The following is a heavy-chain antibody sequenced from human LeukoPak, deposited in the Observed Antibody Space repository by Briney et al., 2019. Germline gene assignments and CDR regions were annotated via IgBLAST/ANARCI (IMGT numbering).Heavy chain of an antibody. J-gene: IGHJ4*02. V-gene: IGHV3-48*01. CDR3: AASYSETQLYYFDY. Sequence: GRSLRLSCAASGFTFNRYSMNWVSQVQGKVRGWDAYISSSGTGIYYADSVKGRFAISRDNAKNSVYLQMNSLRGEDTAVYHCAASYSETQLYYFDYWGQGNLVTVSS. CDR2: ISSSGTGI. D-gene: IGHD1-26*01. CDR1: GFTFNRYS.